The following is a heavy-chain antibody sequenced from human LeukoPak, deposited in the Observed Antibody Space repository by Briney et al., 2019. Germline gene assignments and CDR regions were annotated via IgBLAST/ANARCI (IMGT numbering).Heavy chain of an antibody. CDR3: ANQPTTVRNWFDP. V-gene: IGHV4-34*01. D-gene: IGHD4-17*01. Sequence: PSETLSLTCAVYGGSFSGYYWSWIRQPPGKGLEWIGEINHSGSTNYNPSLKSRVTISVDTSKNQFSLKLSSVTAADTAVYYCANQPTTVRNWFDPWGQGTLVTVSS. J-gene: IGHJ5*02. CDR1: GGSFSGYY. CDR2: INHSGST.